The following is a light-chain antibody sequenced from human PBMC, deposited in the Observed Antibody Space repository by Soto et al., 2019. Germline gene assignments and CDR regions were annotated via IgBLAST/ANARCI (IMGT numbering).Light chain of an antibody. CDR3: SSYTSSSTVV. J-gene: IGLJ2*01. Sequence: QSALTQPASVSGSPRQSITISCTGASSDVGGYTYVSWYQQHPGKAPKLMIYEVTNRPSGVSNRFSGSKSGNTASLTISGLQAEDETHYYCSSYTSSSTVVFGGGTKLTVL. CDR2: EVT. V-gene: IGLV2-14*01. CDR1: SSDVGGYTY.